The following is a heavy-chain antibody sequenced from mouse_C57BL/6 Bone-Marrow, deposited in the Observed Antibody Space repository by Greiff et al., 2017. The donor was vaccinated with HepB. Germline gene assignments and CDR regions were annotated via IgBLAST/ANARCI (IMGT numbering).Heavy chain of an antibody. CDR3: ARESTVVAKSYWYFDV. CDR2: IDPSDSYT. V-gene: IGHV1-50*01. J-gene: IGHJ1*03. CDR1: GYTFTSYW. D-gene: IGHD1-1*01. Sequence: QVQLQQPGAELVKPGASVKLSCKASGYTFTSYWMQWVKQRPGQGLEWIGEIDPSDSYTNYNPKLKGKATLTVDTSSSTAYMQLSSLTSEDSAVYYCARESTVVAKSYWYFDVWGTGTTVTVSS.